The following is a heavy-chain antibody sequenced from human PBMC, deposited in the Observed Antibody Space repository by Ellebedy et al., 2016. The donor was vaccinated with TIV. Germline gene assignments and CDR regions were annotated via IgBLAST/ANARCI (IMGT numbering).Heavy chain of an antibody. CDR2: INQDGSRI. CDR3: VRDGAYGDYSPGYYGMDV. D-gene: IGHD3-22*01. J-gene: IGHJ6*02. V-gene: IGHV3-7*03. CDR1: GFTFNSYW. Sequence: GESLNISCAASGFTFNSYWMSWVRQAPGKGLEWVANINQDGSRIYYVDSVKGRFTISRDNAKNSVYLRMNTLRVEETAVYHCVRDGAYGDYSPGYYGMDVWGQGTTVTVSS.